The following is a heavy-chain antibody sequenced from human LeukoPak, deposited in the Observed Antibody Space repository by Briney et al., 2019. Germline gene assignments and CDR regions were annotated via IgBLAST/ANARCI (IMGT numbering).Heavy chain of an antibody. CDR3: TTIPYCSSTSCYGR. CDR1: GFTFSDAW. D-gene: IGHD2-2*01. Sequence: GGSLRLSCAASGFTFSDAWMTWVRQAPGKGLEWVGRVKSKTDGGTTDYAAPVKGRFTISRDDSENTLYLQMNSLKTEDTAVYYCTTIPYCSSTSCYGRWGQGTLVTVSS. CDR2: VKSKTDGGTT. J-gene: IGHJ4*02. V-gene: IGHV3-15*01.